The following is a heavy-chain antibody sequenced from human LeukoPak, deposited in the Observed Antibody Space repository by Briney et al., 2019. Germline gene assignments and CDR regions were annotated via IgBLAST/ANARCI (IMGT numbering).Heavy chain of an antibody. V-gene: IGHV3-7*03. CDR1: GFTFSRYW. CDR2: INEDGSQS. Sequence: PGGSLRLSCAASGFTFSRYWMSWVRQAPGKGLEWVANINEDGSQSYYVDSVKGRFTISRDNARNSLYLQMNSLRAEDTALYHCARGYGDPSAFDIWGQGTMVTVSS. CDR3: ARGYGDPSAFDI. D-gene: IGHD4-17*01. J-gene: IGHJ3*02.